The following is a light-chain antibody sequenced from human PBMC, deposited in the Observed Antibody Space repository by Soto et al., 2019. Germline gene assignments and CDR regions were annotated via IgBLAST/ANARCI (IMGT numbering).Light chain of an antibody. CDR1: QSVSIN. V-gene: IGKV3-15*01. Sequence: EIVMTQSPATLSVSPGERTTLSCRASQSVSINLAWYQQKTGQAPRLLIYGASTRATAIPARFSGSGYETEFPLTISSLESEDVAVYYCQQDNNWPPDTFGQGTKGDI. CDR2: GAS. J-gene: IGKJ2*01. CDR3: QQDNNWPPDT.